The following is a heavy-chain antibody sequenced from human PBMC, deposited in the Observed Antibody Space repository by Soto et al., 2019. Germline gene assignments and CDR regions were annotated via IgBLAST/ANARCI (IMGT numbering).Heavy chain of an antibody. J-gene: IGHJ4*02. CDR1: GFSFSSYA. Sequence: GGSLRLSCVASGFSFSSYAMSWVRQAPGKGLERVSVISGSDGSTYYADSVKGRFTISRDNSKNTLYLQMNSLRAEDTAVYYCAKDRERDAWYEDYWGQGTLVTVSS. V-gene: IGHV3-23*01. D-gene: IGHD6-13*01. CDR3: AKDRERDAWYEDY. CDR2: ISGSDGST.